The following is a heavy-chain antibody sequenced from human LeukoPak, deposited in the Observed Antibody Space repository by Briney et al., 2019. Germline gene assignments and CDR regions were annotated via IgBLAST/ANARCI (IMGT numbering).Heavy chain of an antibody. Sequence: GGSLRLSCAASGFTFSDYYMSWIRQAPGKGLEWISYISSSGSTMNYAASVRGRFTISRDNAKNSLYLQINSLRAEDTAVYYCARGGSDSRGYFVYYFDYWGQGTLVTVSS. CDR3: ARGGSDSRGYFVYYFDY. CDR2: ISSSGSTM. D-gene: IGHD3-22*01. J-gene: IGHJ4*02. CDR1: GFTFSDYY. V-gene: IGHV3-11*04.